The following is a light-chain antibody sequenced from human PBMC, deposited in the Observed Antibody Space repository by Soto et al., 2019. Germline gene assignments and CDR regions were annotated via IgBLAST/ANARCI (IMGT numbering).Light chain of an antibody. CDR2: LGS. J-gene: IGKJ2*01. Sequence: DIVMTQSPLSLTVTPGESASISCWSSQSLLHTNGYNYFDWYLQKPGQSPQLLIYLGSNRASGVTDRFSGRGSSKDFTLRISRVEADDVGVYYFMLARHTPRTFGQGTQLEIK. CDR1: QSLLHTNGYNY. V-gene: IGKV2-28*01. CDR3: MLARHTPRT.